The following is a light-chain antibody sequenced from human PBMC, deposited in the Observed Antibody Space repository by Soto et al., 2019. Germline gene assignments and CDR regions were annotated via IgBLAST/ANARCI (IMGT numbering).Light chain of an antibody. CDR3: QQYSGSPET. V-gene: IGKV3-20*01. Sequence: EIVLTQSPGTLSLSPGERAVLSCRASQTIANIYLAWYQHKPGRPPRLLIYDTSTSATGTPDRFVGSGSGTDFTLTISRVEPEDFAVYYCQQYSGSPETFGRGTKVEIK. CDR2: DTS. J-gene: IGKJ1*01. CDR1: QTIANIY.